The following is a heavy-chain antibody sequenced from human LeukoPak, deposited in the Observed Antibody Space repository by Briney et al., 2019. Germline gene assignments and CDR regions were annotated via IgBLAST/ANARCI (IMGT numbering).Heavy chain of an antibody. CDR2: IYHSGST. Sequence: PSETLSLTCTVSGGSISSGGYYWSWIRQPPGKGLEWIGYIYHSGSTYYNPSLKSRVTISVDRSKNQFSLKLSSVTAADTAVYYCARTEHQGYCSSTSCHHNWFDPWGQGTLVTVSS. CDR1: GGSISSGGYY. V-gene: IGHV4-30-2*01. D-gene: IGHD2-2*01. J-gene: IGHJ5*02. CDR3: ARTEHQGYCSSTSCHHNWFDP.